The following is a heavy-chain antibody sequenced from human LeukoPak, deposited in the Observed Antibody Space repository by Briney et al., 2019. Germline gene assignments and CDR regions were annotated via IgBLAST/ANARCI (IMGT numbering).Heavy chain of an antibody. Sequence: ASVKVSCKASGGTFSSYAISWVRQAPGQGLEWMGWINAGNGNTKYSQKFQGRVTITRDTSASTAYMELSSLRSEDTAVYYCARLGSIAAAGTPHFDYWGQGTLVTVSS. J-gene: IGHJ4*02. CDR1: GGTFSSYA. V-gene: IGHV1-3*01. D-gene: IGHD6-13*01. CDR2: INAGNGNT. CDR3: ARLGSIAAAGTPHFDY.